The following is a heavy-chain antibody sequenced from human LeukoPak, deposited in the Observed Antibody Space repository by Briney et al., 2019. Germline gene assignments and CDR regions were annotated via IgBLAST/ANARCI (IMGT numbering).Heavy chain of an antibody. Sequence: PSETLSLTCTVSGGSISSSSYYWGWIRQPPGKGLEWIGSIYYSGSTYYNPSLKSRVTISVDTSKNQFSLKLSSVTAADTAVYYCARNSYGGYYFDYWGQGTLVTVSS. V-gene: IGHV4-39*01. CDR2: IYYSGST. CDR1: GGSISSSSYY. J-gene: IGHJ4*02. CDR3: ARNSYGGYYFDY. D-gene: IGHD4-23*01.